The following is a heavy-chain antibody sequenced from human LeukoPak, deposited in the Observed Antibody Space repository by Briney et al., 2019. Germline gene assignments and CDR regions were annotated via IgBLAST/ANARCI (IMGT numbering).Heavy chain of an antibody. Sequence: GGSLRLSCAASGFTFSGSAMHWVRQASGKGLEWVGRIRSKANSYATAYAASVKGRFTTSRDDSKNTAYLQMNSLKTEDTAVYYCTRHYYGSGSYYQDAFDIWGQGTMVTVSS. V-gene: IGHV3-73*01. D-gene: IGHD3-10*01. CDR2: IRSKANSYAT. CDR1: GFTFSGSA. CDR3: TRHYYGSGSYYQDAFDI. J-gene: IGHJ3*02.